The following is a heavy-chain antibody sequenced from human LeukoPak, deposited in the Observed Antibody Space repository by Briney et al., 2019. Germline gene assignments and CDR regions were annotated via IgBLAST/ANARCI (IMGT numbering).Heavy chain of an antibody. J-gene: IGHJ6*03. Sequence: SETLSLTCTVSGGSISSSSYYWGWIRQPPGKGLEWIGSIYYSGSTYYNPSLKSRVTISVDTSKNQFSLKLSSVTAADTAVYYCARDGWGLLQSPTYYYYYMDVWGKGTTVTVSS. CDR1: GGSISSSSYY. CDR2: IYYSGST. V-gene: IGHV4-39*07. CDR3: ARDGWGLLQSPTYYYYYMDV. D-gene: IGHD1-26*01.